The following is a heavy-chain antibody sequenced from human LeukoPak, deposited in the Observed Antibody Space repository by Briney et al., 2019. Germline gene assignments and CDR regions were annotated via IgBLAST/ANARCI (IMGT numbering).Heavy chain of an antibody. Sequence: SETLSLTCTVSGGSISSYYWSWIRQPAGKGLEWIGRIYTSGSTNYNPSLKSRVTMSVDTSKNQFSLKLSSVTAADTAVYYCARSSYDFWSGYYTMDYWGQGTLVTVSS. CDR3: ARSSYDFWSGYYTMDY. V-gene: IGHV4-4*07. J-gene: IGHJ4*02. D-gene: IGHD3-3*01. CDR2: IYTSGST. CDR1: GGSISSYY.